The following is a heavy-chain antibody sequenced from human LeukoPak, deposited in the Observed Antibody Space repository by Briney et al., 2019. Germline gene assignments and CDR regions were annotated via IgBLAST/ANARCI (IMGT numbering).Heavy chain of an antibody. Sequence: SLXCTVSXYFXTSXXYWGWXRXPXXKGLELIGSIYEGETTYYNPSLKTRLTISLDTSKNQFSLKLSSVTAADTAVYYCASNWSDFDYWGQGILVTVSS. CDR3: ASNWSDFDY. V-gene: IGHV4-38-2*02. J-gene: IGHJ4*02. CDR2: IYEGETT. D-gene: IGHD1-1*01. CDR1: XYFXTSXXY.